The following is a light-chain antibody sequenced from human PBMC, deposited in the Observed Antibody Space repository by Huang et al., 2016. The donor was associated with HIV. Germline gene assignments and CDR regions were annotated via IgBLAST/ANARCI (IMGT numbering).Light chain of an antibody. V-gene: IGKV3-11*01. J-gene: IGKJ3*01. Sequence: EILLTQSPATLSLSPGDRATLSCRAGHDIGTDVAWYQQKPGQAPRLLIHDASTRAADIPDRFGGSGSGTECTLTINNLEPGDYGIYFCQQRRNWPPFTFGPGTRVDIK. CDR3: QQRRNWPPFT. CDR1: HDIGTD. CDR2: DAS.